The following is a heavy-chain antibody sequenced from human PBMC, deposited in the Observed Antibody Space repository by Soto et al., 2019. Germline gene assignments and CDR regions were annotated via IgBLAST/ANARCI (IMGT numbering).Heavy chain of an antibody. V-gene: IGHV4-59*01. CDR2: IYYSGST. CDR1: GGSISSYY. Sequence: PSETLSLTCTVSGGSISSYYWSWIRQPPGKGLEWIGYIYYSGSTNYNPSLKSRVTISVDTSKNQFSLKLSSVTAADTAVYYCARGGVITSSSDAFDIWRQGTMVTVSS. D-gene: IGHD3-10*01. J-gene: IGHJ3*02. CDR3: ARGGVITSSSDAFDI.